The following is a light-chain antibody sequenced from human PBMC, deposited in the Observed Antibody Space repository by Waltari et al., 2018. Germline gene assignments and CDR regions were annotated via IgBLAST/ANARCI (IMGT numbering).Light chain of an antibody. CDR1: QSVLFSSNNKNY. CDR2: WAS. Sequence: DIEMTQSPDSLAVSLGARATIHCKSSQSVLFSSNNKNYLAWYQHKPGQPPKLRIYWASTRESGVPERFSGSGSGTDFTLTISSLQAEDVAVYYCQQHYNTPLTFGGGTKVEVK. V-gene: IGKV4-1*01. J-gene: IGKJ4*01. CDR3: QQHYNTPLT.